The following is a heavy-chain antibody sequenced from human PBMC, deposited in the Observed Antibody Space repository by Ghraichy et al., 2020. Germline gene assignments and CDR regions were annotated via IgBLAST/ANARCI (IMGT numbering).Heavy chain of an antibody. CDR1: GFSFSTSS. J-gene: IGHJ4*02. CDR2: ISHSSRYI. CDR3: ARDFLGDHPF. Sequence: GGSLRLSCAASGFSFSTSSMRWVRQSQDKGLEWVSYISHSSRYIYYAESVKGRFTISRDNAKNSLSLHMNSLRDEDTAVYYCARDFLGDHPFWGQGTPVTVSS. D-gene: IGHD2/OR15-2a*01. V-gene: IGHV3-48*02.